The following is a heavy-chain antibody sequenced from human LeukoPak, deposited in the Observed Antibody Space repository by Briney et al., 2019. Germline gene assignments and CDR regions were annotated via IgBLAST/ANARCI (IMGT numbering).Heavy chain of an antibody. CDR1: GFTFSSYA. D-gene: IGHD3-3*01. V-gene: IGHV3-23*01. J-gene: IGHJ5*02. Sequence: GSLRLSCAASGFTFSSYATSWVRQAPGKGLEWVSIISGSGGSTQYTDSVKGRFTISRDNSKNTLYLQMNSLRAEDTAVYYCAKDNSSPYDFWSGYSNWFDPWGQGTLVTVSS. CDR2: ISGSGGST. CDR3: AKDNSSPYDFWSGYSNWFDP.